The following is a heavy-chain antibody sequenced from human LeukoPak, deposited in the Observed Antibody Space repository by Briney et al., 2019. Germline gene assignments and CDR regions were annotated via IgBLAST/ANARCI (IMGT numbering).Heavy chain of an antibody. D-gene: IGHD3-9*01. CDR2: INHSGST. J-gene: IGHJ4*02. CDR3: ARDVDGDILTGYYKGRSFDY. V-gene: IGHV4-34*01. CDR1: GGSFSGYY. Sequence: SETLSLTCAVYGGSFSGYYWSWIRQPPGKGLEWIGEINHSGSTNYNPSLKSRVTISVDTSKNQFSLKLSSVTAADTAVYYCARDVDGDILTGYYKGRSFDYWGQGTLVTVPS.